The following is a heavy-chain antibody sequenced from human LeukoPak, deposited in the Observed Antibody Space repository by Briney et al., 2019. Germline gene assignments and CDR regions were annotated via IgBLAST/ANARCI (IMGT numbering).Heavy chain of an antibody. V-gene: IGHV3-23*01. D-gene: IGHD3-10*01. Sequence: GGSLRLSCAASGLTFNKSWMHWVRQGPGKGLEWVSAISGSGGSTYYADSVKGRFTISRDNSKNTLYLQMNSLRAEDTAVYYCAKAGSGSYYPQDYWGQGTLVTVSS. CDR2: ISGSGGST. CDR3: AKAGSGSYYPQDY. J-gene: IGHJ4*02. CDR1: GLTFNKSW.